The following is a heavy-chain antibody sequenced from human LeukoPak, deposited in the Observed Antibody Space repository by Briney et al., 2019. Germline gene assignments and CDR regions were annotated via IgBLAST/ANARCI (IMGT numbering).Heavy chain of an antibody. Sequence: PGGSLRLSCAASGFTFSNHTMHWVRQAPGKGLEWVAVISYDGSNEYYADSVKGRFTISRHISKNTLYLQMNSLRADDTAVYFCATNSSYDYLLPFDYWGQGTLVTVSS. CDR2: ISYDGSNE. CDR3: ATNSSYDYLLPFDY. J-gene: IGHJ4*02. D-gene: IGHD5-12*01. V-gene: IGHV3-30-3*01. CDR1: GFTFSNHT.